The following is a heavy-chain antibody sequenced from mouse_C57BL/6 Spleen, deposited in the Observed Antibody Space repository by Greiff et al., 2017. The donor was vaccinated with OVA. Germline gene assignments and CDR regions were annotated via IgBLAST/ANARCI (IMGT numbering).Heavy chain of an antibody. CDR3: AREAHDSSGYVAY. CDR2: IDPSDSET. J-gene: IGHJ3*01. CDR1: GYTFTSYW. Sequence: QVQLQQPGAELVRPGSSVKLSCKASGYTFTSYWMHWVKQRPIQGLEWIGNIDPSDSETHYNQKFKDKATLTVDKSSSTAYMQLSSLTSEDSAVYYCAREAHDSSGYVAYWGQGTLVTVSA. D-gene: IGHD3-2*02. V-gene: IGHV1-52*01.